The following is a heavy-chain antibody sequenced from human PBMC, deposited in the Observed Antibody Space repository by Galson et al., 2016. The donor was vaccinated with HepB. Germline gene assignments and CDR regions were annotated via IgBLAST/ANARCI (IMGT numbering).Heavy chain of an antibody. D-gene: IGHD2-8*02. CDR3: ASWWQTPASYFDY. V-gene: IGHV3-7*01. CDR2: IKQDGSEK. Sequence: SLRLSCAASGFTFSTYSFNWVRQAPGKGLEWVANIKQDGSEKYYVDSVKGRFTISRDNAKNSLYLQMNSLRAEDTAVYYCASWWQTPASYFDYWGQGTLVTVSS. CDR1: GFTFSTYS. J-gene: IGHJ4*02.